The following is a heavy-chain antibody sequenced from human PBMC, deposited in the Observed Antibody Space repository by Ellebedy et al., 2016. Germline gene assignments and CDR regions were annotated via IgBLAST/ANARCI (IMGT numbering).Heavy chain of an antibody. Sequence: GGSLRLSXGGSGFDFDNYAIYWVRQSPRRGLEWVSGITWNGGSVGYADSVKGRFTISRDNAKNTVYLQMNNLRPDDTALYYCTKDVEAVTMMVESNAFDVWGQGTMVTVSA. J-gene: IGHJ3*01. CDR2: ITWNGGSV. D-gene: IGHD1-14*01. V-gene: IGHV3-9*01. CDR1: GFDFDNYA. CDR3: TKDVEAVTMMVESNAFDV.